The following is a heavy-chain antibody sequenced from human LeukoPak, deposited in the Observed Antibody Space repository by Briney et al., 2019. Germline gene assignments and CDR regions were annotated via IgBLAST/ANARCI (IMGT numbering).Heavy chain of an antibody. D-gene: IGHD3-22*01. CDR2: IYYSGST. J-gene: IGHJ4*02. CDR1: GGSISSYY. CDR3: ARGAKDSSGYYGDYFDY. Sequence: SETLSLTYTVSGGSISSYYWSWIRQPPGKGLEWIGYIYYSGSTNYNPSLKSRVAISVDTSKNQFSLKLSSVTAADTAVYYCARGAKDSSGYYGDYFDYWGQGTLVTVSS. V-gene: IGHV4-59*01.